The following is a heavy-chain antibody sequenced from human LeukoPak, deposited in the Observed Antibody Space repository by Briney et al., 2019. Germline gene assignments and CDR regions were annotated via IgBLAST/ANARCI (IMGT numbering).Heavy chain of an antibody. CDR2: IYYSGST. CDR1: GGSISSYY. D-gene: IGHD5-18*01. J-gene: IGHJ4*02. CDR3: ASYVDTAMVLVY. Sequence: PSETLSLTCTVSGGSISSYYWSWIRQPPGKGLKWIGYIYYSGSTNYNPSLKSRVTISVDTSKNQFSLKLSSVTAADTAVYYCASYVDTAMVLVYWGQGTLVTVSS. V-gene: IGHV4-59*01.